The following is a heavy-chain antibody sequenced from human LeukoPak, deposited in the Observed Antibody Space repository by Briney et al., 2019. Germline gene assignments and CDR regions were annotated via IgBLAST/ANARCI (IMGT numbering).Heavy chain of an antibody. CDR2: ISWNSGSI. Sequence: GGSLRLSCAGSRFIFNNYAMHWVRQPPGKGLEWVSGISWNSGSIDYADSVKGRFTISRDNAKNSLYLQMSSLRVEDTAFFYCAKDNRRHYTSGPNPDSLHWGQGALVTVSS. J-gene: IGHJ4*02. CDR3: AKDNRRHYTSGPNPDSLH. D-gene: IGHD6-19*01. V-gene: IGHV3-9*01. CDR1: RFIFNNYA.